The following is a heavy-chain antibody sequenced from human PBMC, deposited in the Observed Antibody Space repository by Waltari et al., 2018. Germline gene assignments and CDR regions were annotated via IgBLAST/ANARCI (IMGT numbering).Heavy chain of an antibody. CDR1: GYTFISYS. CDR2: ISAYNGNT. CDR3: VRDGSGASFTFDY. V-gene: IGHV1-18*01. D-gene: IGHD1-26*01. Sequence: QVQLVQSGAEVKTPGASVKVSCKASGYTFISYSFTWVRQAPGQGLEWMGWISAYNGNTNYAQKFQGRLTMTTDTSTSTAYMELRSLTSDDTAVYYCVRDGSGASFTFDYWGQGTLVTVSS. J-gene: IGHJ4*02.